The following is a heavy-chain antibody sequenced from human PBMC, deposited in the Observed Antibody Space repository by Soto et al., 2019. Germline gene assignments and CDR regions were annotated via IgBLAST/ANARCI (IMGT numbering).Heavy chain of an antibody. D-gene: IGHD3-10*01. CDR2: INPFDGSR. J-gene: IGHJ4*02. V-gene: IGHV1-46*03. CDR1: GYIFTSYY. CDR3: SRVDPGETSPFDH. Sequence: GASVKVSCKASGYIFTSYYIHWVRQAPGQGLEWMGWINPFDGSRMFAQSFQGRVTMTRDTSTSTVYMEVSSPRSEDTAVYYCSRVDPGETSPFDHWGQGTLVTVSS.